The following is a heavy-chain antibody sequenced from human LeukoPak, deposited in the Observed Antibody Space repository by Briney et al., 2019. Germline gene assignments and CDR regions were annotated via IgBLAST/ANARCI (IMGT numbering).Heavy chain of an antibody. CDR3: ARGGIIYGDYLNWFDP. CDR1: GFTFSSYE. CDR2: ISSSSSYI. V-gene: IGHV3-21*01. Sequence: PGGSLRLSCAASGFTFSSYEMNWVRQAPGKGLEWVSSISSSSSYIYYADSVKGRFTISRDNAKNSLYLQMNSLRAEDTAVYYCARGGIIYGDYLNWFDPWGQGTLVTVSS. D-gene: IGHD4-17*01. J-gene: IGHJ5*02.